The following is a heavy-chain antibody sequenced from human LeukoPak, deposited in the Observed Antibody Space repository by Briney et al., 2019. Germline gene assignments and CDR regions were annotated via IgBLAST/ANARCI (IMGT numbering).Heavy chain of an antibody. CDR3: ARGNYGDDAFDI. CDR1: GFTFSSSA. CDR2: ISDTGRLS. J-gene: IGHJ3*02. Sequence: GGSLRLSCAASGFTFSSSAMSWVRQAPGKGLEWVAAISDTGRLSYCADSVKGRFTISRDNSKNTLYLQMNSLRAEDTAVYYCARGNYGDDAFDIWGQGTMVTVSS. D-gene: IGHD4-17*01. V-gene: IGHV3-23*01.